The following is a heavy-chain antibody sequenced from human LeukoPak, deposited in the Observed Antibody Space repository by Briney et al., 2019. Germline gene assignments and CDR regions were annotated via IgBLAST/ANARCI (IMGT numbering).Heavy chain of an antibody. V-gene: IGHV3-11*01. Sequence: PGGSLRLSCAASGFTLSDYYMSWIRQAPGKGLEWVSYISSSGSTIYYADSVKGRFTISRDNAKNSLYLQMNSLRAEDTAVYYCAREGRGPVPASEWEQRGAFDIWGQGTMVTVSS. D-gene: IGHD1-26*01. J-gene: IGHJ3*02. CDR3: AREGRGPVPASEWEQRGAFDI. CDR2: ISSSGSTI. CDR1: GFTLSDYY.